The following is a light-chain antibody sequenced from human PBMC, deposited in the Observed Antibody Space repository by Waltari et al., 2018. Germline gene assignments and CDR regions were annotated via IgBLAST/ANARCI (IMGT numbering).Light chain of an antibody. Sequence: QSALTQPASVSGSPGQSISISCPGTSSDAGCYNYFSWYQPHPGKAPKLMIYDVSQRPLGISNRFSGSKSGNTASLTISGLQAEDEADYYCSSYTSSSTFVFGIGTKVTVL. CDR2: DVS. CDR1: SSDAGCYNY. J-gene: IGLJ1*01. V-gene: IGLV2-14*03. CDR3: SSYTSSSTFV.